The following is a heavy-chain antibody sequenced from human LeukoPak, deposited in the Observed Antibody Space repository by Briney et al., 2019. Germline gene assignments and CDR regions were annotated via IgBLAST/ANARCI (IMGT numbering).Heavy chain of an antibody. CDR3: AKSHGYSYGFDY. Sequence: PGGSLRLSCAASGFTVSSNYMSWFRQAPGKGLEWVSVIYSGGSTYYADSVKGRFTISRDNSKNTLYLQMNSLRAEDTAVYYCAKSHGYSYGFDYWGQGTLVTVSS. CDR1: GFTVSSNY. V-gene: IGHV3-66*01. J-gene: IGHJ4*02. CDR2: IYSGGST. D-gene: IGHD5-18*01.